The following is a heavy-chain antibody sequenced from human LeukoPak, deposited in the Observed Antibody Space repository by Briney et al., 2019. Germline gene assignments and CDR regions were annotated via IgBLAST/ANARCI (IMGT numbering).Heavy chain of an antibody. D-gene: IGHD4-17*01. V-gene: IGHV1-2*02. CDR3: ARELAGYGDDDYFDY. J-gene: IGHJ4*02. Sequence: ASVKVSCKASGYTFTSYVISWVRQAPGQGLEWMGWINPNSGGTNYAQKFQGRVTMTRDTSISTAYMELSRLRSDDTAVYYCARELAGYGDDDYFDYWGQGTLVTVSS. CDR1: GYTFTSYV. CDR2: INPNSGGT.